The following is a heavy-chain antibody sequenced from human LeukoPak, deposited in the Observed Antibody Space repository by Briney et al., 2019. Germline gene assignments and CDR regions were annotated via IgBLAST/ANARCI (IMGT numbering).Heavy chain of an antibody. CDR2: INPSGGST. Sequence: ASVKVSCKASGYTFTNYYIYWLRQAPGQGLEWMGIINPSGGSTFYAQKFQGRVTMTRDTSTSTVYMELSSLRSEDTAVYYCARDAGSSGYFDYWGQGTLVTVSS. D-gene: IGHD6-6*01. V-gene: IGHV1-46*01. CDR1: GYTFTNYY. CDR3: ARDAGSSGYFDY. J-gene: IGHJ4*02.